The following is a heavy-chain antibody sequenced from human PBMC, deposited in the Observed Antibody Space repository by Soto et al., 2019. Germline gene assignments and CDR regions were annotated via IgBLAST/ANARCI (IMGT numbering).Heavy chain of an antibody. D-gene: IGHD2-2*01. CDR1: GYIFSMHC. CDR2: INPGGGRT. J-gene: IGHJ6*02. V-gene: IGHV1-46*01. Sequence: ASVKVSCKASGYIFSMHCIYCVGQSGLQGLQWMGIINPGGGRTAYAQKFQGRVTLTRDMSTSTVYMELTSLTYDDTAVYYCARDVSGPGATYVMDVWGQGTTVTVSS. CDR3: ARDVSGPGATYVMDV.